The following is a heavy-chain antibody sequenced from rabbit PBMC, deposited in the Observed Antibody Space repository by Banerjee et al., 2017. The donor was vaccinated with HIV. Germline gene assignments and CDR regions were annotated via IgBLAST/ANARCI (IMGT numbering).Heavy chain of an antibody. CDR3: ARGDDIAGYGYSL. CDR2: IYAGSSGST. D-gene: IGHD6-1*01. Sequence: QSLEESGGDLVKPGASLTLTCTASGFSFSSSYYMCWVRQAPGKGLEWIACIYAGSSGSTYYASWAKGRFTISKTSSTTVTLQMTSLTAADTATYFCARGDDIAGYGYSLWGQGTLVTVS. CDR1: GFSFSSSYY. J-gene: IGHJ6*01. V-gene: IGHV1S40*01.